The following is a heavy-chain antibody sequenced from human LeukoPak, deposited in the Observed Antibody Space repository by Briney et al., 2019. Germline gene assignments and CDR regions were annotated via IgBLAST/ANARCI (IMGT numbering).Heavy chain of an antibody. V-gene: IGHV4-4*07. CDR2: IYTSGST. Sequence: PSETLSFTCTVSGGSISSYYWSWIRQPAGKGLEWIGRIYTSGSTNYNPSLKSRVTMSVDTSKNQFSLKLNSVTAADTAVYYCARGKGYCTSTSCGYCSGGSCYAIYYYYYMDVWGKGTTVTVSS. CDR1: GGSISSYY. J-gene: IGHJ6*03. CDR3: ARGKGYCTSTSCGYCSGGSCYAIYYYYYMDV. D-gene: IGHD2-2*01.